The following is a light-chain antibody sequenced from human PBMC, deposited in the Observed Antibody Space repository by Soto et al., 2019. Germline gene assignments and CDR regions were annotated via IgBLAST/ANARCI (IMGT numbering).Light chain of an antibody. CDR2: SNN. CDR1: SSNIGSNT. J-gene: IGLJ2*01. CDR3: QSYDSSFVL. V-gene: IGLV1-44*01. Sequence: QSVLTQPPSASGTPGQRVTISCSGSSSNIGSNTVNWYQQLPGTAPKLLIYSNNQRPSGVPDRFSGSKSGTSASLAISGLQSEDEADYYCQSYDSSFVLFGGGTKLTVL.